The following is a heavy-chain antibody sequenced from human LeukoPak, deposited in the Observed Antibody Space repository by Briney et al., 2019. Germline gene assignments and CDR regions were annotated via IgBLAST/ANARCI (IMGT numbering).Heavy chain of an antibody. Sequence: GGSLRLSCAASGFTFSSYEINWVRQAPGKGLEWVSYISSSSSTIYYADSVKGRFTISRDNAKNSLYLQMNSLRAEDTAVYYCARATVSYLRYYYYMDVWGKGTTVTVSS. CDR2: ISSSSSTI. J-gene: IGHJ6*03. CDR1: GFTFSSYE. D-gene: IGHD4-17*01. CDR3: ARATVSYLRYYYYMDV. V-gene: IGHV3-48*01.